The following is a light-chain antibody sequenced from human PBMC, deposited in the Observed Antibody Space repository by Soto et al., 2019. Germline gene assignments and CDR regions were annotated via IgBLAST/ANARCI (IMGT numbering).Light chain of an antibody. CDR3: QQYVNLPYT. J-gene: IGKJ2*01. CDR2: DTI. Sequence: DIQMTQSPPSLAASVGDRVTITCQASQDLTNYVNWYQQKPGEAPKLLNYDTITLEGGVPSRFSGGGSGTDFTFTINGLQPEDAAIYSCQQYVNLPYTVGQGTKLEIK. V-gene: IGKV1-33*01. CDR1: QDLTNY.